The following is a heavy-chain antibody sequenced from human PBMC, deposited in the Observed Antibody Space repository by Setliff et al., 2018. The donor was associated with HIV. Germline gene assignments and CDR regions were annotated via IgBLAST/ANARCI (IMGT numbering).Heavy chain of an antibody. V-gene: IGHV4-59*11. CDR2: IYYSGST. CDR1: GGSISSHY. Sequence: SETLSLTCTVSGGSISSHYWNWIRQPPGKGLEWIGYIYYSGSTNYNPSLKSRVTISVDTSKNQFSLKLSSVTAADTAVYYCARTEDYSFGDVPFDYWGHGTLVTVSS. J-gene: IGHJ4*01. D-gene: IGHD5-18*01. CDR3: ARTEDYSFGDVPFDY.